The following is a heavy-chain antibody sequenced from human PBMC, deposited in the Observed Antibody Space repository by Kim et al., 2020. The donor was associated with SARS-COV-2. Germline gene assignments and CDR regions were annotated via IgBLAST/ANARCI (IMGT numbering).Heavy chain of an antibody. J-gene: IGHJ5*02. D-gene: IGHD3-3*01. V-gene: IGHV1-8*01. CDR3: ARAPLITIFGVVELWFDP. CDR2: MNPNSGNT. CDR1: GYTFTSYD. Sequence: ASVKVSCKASGYTFTSYDINWVRQATGQGLEWMGWMNPNSGNTGYAQKFQGRVTMTRNTSISTAYMELSSLRSEDTAVYYCARAPLITIFGVVELWFDPWGQGSLVSVSS.